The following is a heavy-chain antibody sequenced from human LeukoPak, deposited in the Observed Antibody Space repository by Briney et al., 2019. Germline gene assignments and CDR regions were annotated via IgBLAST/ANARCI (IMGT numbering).Heavy chain of an antibody. J-gene: IGHJ4*02. CDR2: IFHSGST. Sequence: TSETLSLTCIVSDFSISSGYYWGWIRQPPGKGLEWIGSIFHSGSTYYNPSLKSRVTISVDTSKNQFSLKLSSVTAADTAVYYCAREGYDFWSGYYPFDYWGQGTLVTVSS. V-gene: IGHV4-38-2*02. CDR1: DFSISSGYY. CDR3: AREGYDFWSGYYPFDY. D-gene: IGHD3-3*01.